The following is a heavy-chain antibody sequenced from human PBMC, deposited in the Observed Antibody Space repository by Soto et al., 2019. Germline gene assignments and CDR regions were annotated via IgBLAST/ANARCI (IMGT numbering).Heavy chain of an antibody. J-gene: IGHJ4*02. CDR3: ARVEYSSSHFDY. CDR1: GYTFTGYY. Sequence: QVQLVQSGAEVKKPGASVKVSCKASGYTFTGYYMHWVRQAPGQGLEWMGWINPNSGGTNYAQKFQGWVTMTRDTSISTVYMELSRLRSDDTAVYYWARVEYSSSHFDYWGQGTLVTVSS. CDR2: INPNSGGT. D-gene: IGHD6-6*01. V-gene: IGHV1-2*04.